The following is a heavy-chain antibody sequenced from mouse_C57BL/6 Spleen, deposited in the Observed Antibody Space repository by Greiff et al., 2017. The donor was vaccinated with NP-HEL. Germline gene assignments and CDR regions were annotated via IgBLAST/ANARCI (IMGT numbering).Heavy chain of an antibody. CDR3: ARKDYDYSHYYAMDY. V-gene: IGHV1-81*01. CDR2: IYPRSGNT. J-gene: IGHJ4*01. CDR1: GYTFTSYG. Sequence: QVHVKQSGAELARPGASVKLSCKASGYTFTSYGISWVKQRTGQGLEWIGEIYPRSGNTYYNEKFKGKATLTADKSSSTAYMELRSLTSEDSAVYFCARKDYDYSHYYAMDYWGQGTSVTVSS. D-gene: IGHD2-4*01.